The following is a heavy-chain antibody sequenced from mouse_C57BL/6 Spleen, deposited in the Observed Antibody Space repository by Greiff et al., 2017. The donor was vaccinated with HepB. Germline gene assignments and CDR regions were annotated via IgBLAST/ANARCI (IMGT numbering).Heavy chain of an antibody. J-gene: IGHJ4*01. CDR1: GYSITSGYY. Sequence: EVQLQQSGPGLVKPSQSLSLTCSVTGYSITSGYYWNWIRQFPGNKLEWMGYISYDGSNNYNPSLKNRISITRDTSKNQFFLKLNSVTTEDTATYYCARALLLRQYAMDYWGQGTSVTVSS. V-gene: IGHV3-6*01. D-gene: IGHD1-1*01. CDR2: ISYDGSN. CDR3: ARALLLRQYAMDY.